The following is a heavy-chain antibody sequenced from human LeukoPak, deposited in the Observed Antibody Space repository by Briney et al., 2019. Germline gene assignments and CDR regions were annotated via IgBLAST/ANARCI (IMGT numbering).Heavy chain of an antibody. Sequence: PGRSLRLSCAASGFTFDDYAMHWVRQAPGKGLEWVSGISWNSGSIGYADSVKGRFTISRDNAKNSLYLQMNSLRAEDTALYYCAKDLHPAAPQYDYYYYGMDVWGQGTTVTVSS. CDR1: GFTFDDYA. D-gene: IGHD2-15*01. J-gene: IGHJ6*02. CDR3: AKDLHPAAPQYDYYYYGMDV. CDR2: ISWNSGSI. V-gene: IGHV3-9*01.